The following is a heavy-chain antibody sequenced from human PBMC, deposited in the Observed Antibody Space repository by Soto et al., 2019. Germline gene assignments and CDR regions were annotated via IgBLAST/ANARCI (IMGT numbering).Heavy chain of an antibody. V-gene: IGHV5-10-1*01. D-gene: IGHD7-27*01. CDR3: ARPNWGAPYYGMDV. CDR1: GYSFTSFW. Sequence: GESLKISCKGSGYSFTSFWIGWVRQMPGKGLEWMGRIDPSDSYTNYSPSFQGHVTISADKSINTAYLQWSSLRASDTAMYYCARPNWGAPYYGMDVWGQGTTVTVSS. J-gene: IGHJ6*02. CDR2: IDPSDSYT.